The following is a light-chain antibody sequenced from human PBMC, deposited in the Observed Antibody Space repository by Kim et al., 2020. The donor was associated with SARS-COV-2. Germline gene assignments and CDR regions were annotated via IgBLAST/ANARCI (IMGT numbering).Light chain of an antibody. J-gene: IGKJ4*01. CDR1: QSINNY. CDR2: AAS. CDR3: QNNTSAGT. Sequence: SAAVGDIFTITWRTSQSINNYLDWYQQKPGKVPKLLIYAASTLQSGLPSRFSGSGSGTDFTLTISSLQPEDVASYYCQNNTSAGTFGGGTKVEIK. V-gene: IGKV1-27*01.